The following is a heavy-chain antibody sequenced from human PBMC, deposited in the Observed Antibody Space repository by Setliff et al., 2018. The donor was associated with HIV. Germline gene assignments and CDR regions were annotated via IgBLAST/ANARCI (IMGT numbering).Heavy chain of an antibody. J-gene: IGHJ6*01. D-gene: IGHD1-26*01. CDR2: IRSKAYGGTT. V-gene: IGHV3-49*04. CDR1: GFTLVDYS. CDR3: ARDFSYAYFFDGMDV. Sequence: GGSLRLSCRGSGFTLVDYSMSWVRQAPGKGLEWVGFIRSKAYGGTTEYAASVKGRYTLSSDESRNIAYVQMNSWKPVDTAVYYCARDFSYAYFFDGMDVLGQGTPVTVPS.